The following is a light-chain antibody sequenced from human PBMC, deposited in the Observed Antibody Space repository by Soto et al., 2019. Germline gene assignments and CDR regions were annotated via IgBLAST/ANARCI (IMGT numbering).Light chain of an antibody. Sequence: DIQMTQSPSSLSASVGDRVTITCQASHDISNYLNWYQQKPGKAPKLLIYDASNLETGVPSRIGGSGSGTDFTFTISSLQPEDIATYYCQQFDNHPPTFRGGTKVEIK. V-gene: IGKV1-33*01. J-gene: IGKJ4*01. CDR1: HDISNY. CDR2: DAS. CDR3: QQFDNHPPT.